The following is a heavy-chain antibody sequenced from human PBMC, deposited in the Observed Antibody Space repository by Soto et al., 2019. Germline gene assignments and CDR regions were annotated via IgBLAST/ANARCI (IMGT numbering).Heavy chain of an antibody. D-gene: IGHD6-6*01. CDR3: ARRPLASRPSWFDP. Sequence: QVQLVQSGPEVRKPGASVKVSCRTSGYRFSGYGIHWARLGRGQGLEWMGWISGSTGATEYPQRFQGRITMTTDASTGTGYMELRSLGVDDTAIYFCARRPLASRPSWFDPWGPGTLVTVPS. CDR1: GYRFSGYG. V-gene: IGHV1-18*04. CDR2: ISGSTGAT. J-gene: IGHJ5*02.